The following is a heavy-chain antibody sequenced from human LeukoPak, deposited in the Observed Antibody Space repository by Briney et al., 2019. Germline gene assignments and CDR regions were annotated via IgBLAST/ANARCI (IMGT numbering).Heavy chain of an antibody. CDR3: ARPYGRLAMITALDV. CDR1: GFTFSDHW. V-gene: IGHV3-7*01. D-gene: IGHD2-21*02. J-gene: IGHJ6*04. Sequence: PGGSLRLSCGTSGFTFSDHWMHWVRQAPGKGLEWVANINQDGSEIYYLDSVKGRFTISRDNANNSLFLEMSSLRAEDTAVYYCARPYGRLAMITALDVWGKGTTVSVAS. CDR2: INQDGSEI.